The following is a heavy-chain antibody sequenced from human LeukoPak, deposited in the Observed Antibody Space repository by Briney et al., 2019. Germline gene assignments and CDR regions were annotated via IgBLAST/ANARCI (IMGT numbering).Heavy chain of an antibody. V-gene: IGHV4-39*01. J-gene: IGHJ4*02. CDR1: GGSISSSSYY. CDR3: DGGDSSGYSFDPVFGY. Sequence: SETLSLTCTVSGGSISSSSYYWGWIRQPPGKGLEWIGSIYYSGSTYYNPSLKSRVTISVDTSKNQFSLKLSYVTAADTAVYYCDGGDSSGYSFDPVFGYWGQGTLVTVSS. D-gene: IGHD3-22*01. CDR2: IYYSGST.